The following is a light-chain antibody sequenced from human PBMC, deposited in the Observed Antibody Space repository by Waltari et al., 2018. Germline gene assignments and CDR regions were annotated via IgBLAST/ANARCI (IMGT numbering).Light chain of an antibody. V-gene: IGKV3-15*01. J-gene: IGKJ2*01. CDR3: QQYNNWPRT. CDR1: QSVTNK. Sequence: EIVMTQSPATLSVSPGERATLSCRATQSVTNKVAWYQQRPGQAPRLLIYCASTRAPGIPARFSGSGSGTEFTLTISRLESEDFAVYYCQQYNNWPRTFGQGTKLDIK. CDR2: CAS.